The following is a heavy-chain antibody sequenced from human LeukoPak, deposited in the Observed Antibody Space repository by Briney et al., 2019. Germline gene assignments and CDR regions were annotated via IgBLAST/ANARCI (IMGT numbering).Heavy chain of an antibody. CDR3: AKGESYCSSTSCYTIHDY. CDR2: VYNSDT. J-gene: IGHJ4*02. Sequence: SETLSLTCTVSGASIRSHYWSWIRQPAGKGLEWIGRVYNSDTHYNPSLKSRVTLSVDASKNQVSLRLTSVTAADTAVYYCAKGESYCSSTSCYTIHDYWGQGTLVTVSS. CDR1: GASIRSHY. D-gene: IGHD2-2*02. V-gene: IGHV4-4*07.